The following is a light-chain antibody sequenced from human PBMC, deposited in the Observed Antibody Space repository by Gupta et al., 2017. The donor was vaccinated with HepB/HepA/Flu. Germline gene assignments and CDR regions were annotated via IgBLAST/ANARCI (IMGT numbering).Light chain of an antibody. CDR1: SSNIGNNY. J-gene: IGLJ3*02. V-gene: IGLV1-51*02. CDR3: GTWASSLSNHCV. CDR2: ENN. Sequence: GSSSNIGNNYVSWYQQLPGTAPNLLIYENNKRPSGIPDRFSGSKSGTSATLGITGLQTGDEADYYCGTWASSLSNHCVFGGGTKLTVL.